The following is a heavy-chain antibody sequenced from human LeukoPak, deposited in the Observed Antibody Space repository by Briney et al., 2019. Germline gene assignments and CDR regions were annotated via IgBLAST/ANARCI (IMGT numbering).Heavy chain of an antibody. J-gene: IGHJ4*02. CDR3: ARGRTIRVRGASFDY. Sequence: SETLSLTCAVYGGSFSGYYWSWIRQPTGKGLEWIGEINHSGSTNYNPSLKSRVTISVDTSKNQFSLKLSSVTAADTAVYYCARGRTIRVRGASFDYWGQGTRVTVSS. CDR1: GGSFSGYY. CDR2: INHSGST. V-gene: IGHV4-34*01. D-gene: IGHD3-10*01.